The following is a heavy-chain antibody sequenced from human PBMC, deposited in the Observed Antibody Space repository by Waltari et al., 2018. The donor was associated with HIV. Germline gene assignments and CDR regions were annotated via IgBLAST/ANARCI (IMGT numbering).Heavy chain of an antibody. J-gene: IGHJ4*02. Sequence: QVQLVESGGGVVQPGRSLRLSCAASGFTFSSYAMHWVRQAPGKGLEWVAVISYDGGNKYYEDSVKGRFTISRDNSKNTLYLQMNSLRAEDTAVYYCARSIAVAGTVFDYWGQGTLVTVSS. CDR2: ISYDGGNK. CDR3: ARSIAVAGTVFDY. D-gene: IGHD6-19*01. CDR1: GFTFSSYA. V-gene: IGHV3-30*01.